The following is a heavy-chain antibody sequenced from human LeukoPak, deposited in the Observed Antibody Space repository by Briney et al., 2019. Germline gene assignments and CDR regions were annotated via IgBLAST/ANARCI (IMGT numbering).Heavy chain of an antibody. CDR2: INPNTGGT. V-gene: IGHV1-2*06. CDR1: GYTFTAYY. CDR3: ARGRSDYVWGSYRFYYYMDV. Sequence: GASVKVSCKASGYTFTAYYIHWVRQAPGQGLEWMGRINPNTGGTNYAQKFQGRVTMTRNTSISTAYMELSSLRSEDTAVYYCARGRSDYVWGSYRFYYYMDVWGKGTTVTVSS. D-gene: IGHD3-16*02. J-gene: IGHJ6*03.